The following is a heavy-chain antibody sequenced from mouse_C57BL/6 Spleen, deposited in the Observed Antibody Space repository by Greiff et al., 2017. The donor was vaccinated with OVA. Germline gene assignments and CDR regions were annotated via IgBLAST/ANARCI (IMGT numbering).Heavy chain of an antibody. CDR3: ARKGSNSGYFDY. D-gene: IGHD2-5*01. V-gene: IGHV1-19*01. J-gene: IGHJ2*01. Sequence: EVQLQQSGPVLVKPGASVKMSCKASGYTFTDYYMNWVKQSHGKSLEWIGVINPYNGGTSYNQKFKGKATLTVDKSSSTAYMELNSLTSEDSAVYYCARKGSNSGYFDYWGQGTTLTVSS. CDR2: INPYNGGT. CDR1: GYTFTDYY.